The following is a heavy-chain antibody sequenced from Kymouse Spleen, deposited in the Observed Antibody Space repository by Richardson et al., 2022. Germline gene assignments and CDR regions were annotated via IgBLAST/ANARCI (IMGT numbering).Heavy chain of an antibody. CDR3: ARDGTMVRGVIIYYYYYGMDV. D-gene: IGHD3-10*01. CDR1: GFTFDDYG. Sequence: EVQLVESGGGVVRPGGSLRLSCAASGFTFDDYGMSWVRQAPGKGLEWVSGINWNGGSTGYADSVKGRFTISRDNAKNSLYLQMNSLRAEDTALYYCARDGTMVRGVIIYYYYYGMDVWGQGTTVTVSS. J-gene: IGHJ6*02. CDR2: INWNGGST. V-gene: IGHV3-20*d01.